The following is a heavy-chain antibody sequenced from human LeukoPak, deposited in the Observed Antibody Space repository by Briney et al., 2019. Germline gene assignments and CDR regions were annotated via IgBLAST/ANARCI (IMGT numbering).Heavy chain of an antibody. D-gene: IGHD2-15*01. CDR3: AKVGCSGGSCSDGLDV. CDR1: GFTFSSYA. CDR2: ISGSGGST. Sequence: GGSLRLSCAASGFTFSSYAMSWVRQAPGKGLEWVSAISGSGGSTYYADSVKGRFTISRDNSKNTLYLQMNSLRAEDTAVCYCAKVGCSGGSCSDGLDVWGKGTTVTVSS. J-gene: IGHJ6*04. V-gene: IGHV3-23*01.